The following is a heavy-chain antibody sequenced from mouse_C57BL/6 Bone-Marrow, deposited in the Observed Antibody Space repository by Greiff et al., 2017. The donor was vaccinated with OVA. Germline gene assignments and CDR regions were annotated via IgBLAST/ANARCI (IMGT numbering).Heavy chain of an antibody. CDR1: GYTFTSYW. CDR2: IHPNSGST. Sequence: QVQLKQPGAELVKPGASVKLSCKASGYTFTSYWMHWVKQRPGQGLEWIGMIHPNSGSTNYNEKFKSKATLTVDKSSRTAYMQLSSLTSEDSAVYYCARPPVGRYYAMDYWGQGTSVTVSS. D-gene: IGHD1-3*01. V-gene: IGHV1-64*01. J-gene: IGHJ4*01. CDR3: ARPPVGRYYAMDY.